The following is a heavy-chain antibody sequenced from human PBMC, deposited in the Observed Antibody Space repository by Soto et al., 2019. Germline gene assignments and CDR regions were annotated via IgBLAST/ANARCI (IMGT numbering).Heavy chain of an antibody. J-gene: IGHJ4*02. D-gene: IGHD4-17*01. CDR2: ISAYNGNT. CDR1: GYTFTSYG. Sequence: GASVKVSCKASGYTFTSYGISWVRQAPGQGLEWMGWISAYNGNTNYAQKLQGRVTMTTDTSTSTAYMELRSLRSDDTAVYYCARTPGLTVTTSFDYWGQGTLVTVSS. V-gene: IGHV1-18*01. CDR3: ARTPGLTVTTSFDY.